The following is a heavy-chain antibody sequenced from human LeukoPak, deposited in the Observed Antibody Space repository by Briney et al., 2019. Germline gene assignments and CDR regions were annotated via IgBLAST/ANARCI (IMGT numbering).Heavy chain of an antibody. CDR1: GSTFSDYA. J-gene: IGHJ4*02. CDR2: ISDDGSGT. V-gene: IGHV3-23*01. Sequence: GGSLRLSCAASGSTFSDYAMSWVRQAPGQGLEWVSTISDDGSGTYYADSVKGRFTISRDNSKNTLFLQINSLRAEDSAVYYCATDRERDPSVYYLVGGQGTLITVSS. CDR3: ATDRERDPSVYYLV. D-gene: IGHD3-22*01.